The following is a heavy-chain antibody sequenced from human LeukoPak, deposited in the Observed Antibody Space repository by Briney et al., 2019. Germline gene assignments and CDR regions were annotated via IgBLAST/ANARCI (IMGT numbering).Heavy chain of an antibody. V-gene: IGHV4-4*07. Sequence: SETLSLTCTVSGGSISSYYWSWIRQPAGKGLEWIGRIYTSGSTNYNPSLKSRVTMLVDTSKNQFSLKLSSVTAADTAVYYCAREPMEEQWLVNDAFDIWGQGTMVTVSS. CDR1: GGSISSYY. D-gene: IGHD6-19*01. CDR2: IYTSGST. J-gene: IGHJ3*02. CDR3: AREPMEEQWLVNDAFDI.